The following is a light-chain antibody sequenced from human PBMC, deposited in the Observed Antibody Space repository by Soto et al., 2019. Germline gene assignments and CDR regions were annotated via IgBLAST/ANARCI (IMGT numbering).Light chain of an antibody. J-gene: IGKJ5*01. CDR2: DAS. Sequence: DIQMTQSPSSLSASVGDRITITCQASQDITNFVNWYQQKPGKAPKLLIYDASTLKTGVPSRFSGSGSGTDFRFTISSLQPEDFATYYCQQSDDLPTFGQGTRLEIK. CDR3: QQSDDLPT. V-gene: IGKV1-33*01. CDR1: QDITNF.